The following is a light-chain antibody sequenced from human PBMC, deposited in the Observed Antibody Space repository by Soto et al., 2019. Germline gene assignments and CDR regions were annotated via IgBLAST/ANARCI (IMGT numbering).Light chain of an antibody. J-gene: IGLJ2*01. Sequence: QSALTQPPSASGSPGQSVTISCTGTSSDVGGYHYVSWYQQHPGKAPKLMIYEVSKRPSGVPDRFSGSKSGNTASLTVSGLQAEDESDYYCSSYAGSNNLVVFGGGTKLTV. CDR2: EVS. CDR3: SSYAGSNNLVV. CDR1: SSDVGGYHY. V-gene: IGLV2-8*01.